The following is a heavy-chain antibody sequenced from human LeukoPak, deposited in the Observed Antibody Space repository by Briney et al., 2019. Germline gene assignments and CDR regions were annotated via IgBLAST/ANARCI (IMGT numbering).Heavy chain of an antibody. CDR3: ARLLGYCSSTSCYGGSAPTS. D-gene: IGHD2-2*01. CDR2: IYYSGST. Sequence: PSETLSLTCTVSGGSISSSSYYWGWIRQPPGKGLEWIGSIYYSGSTYYNPSLKSRVTISVDTSKNQFSPKLSSVTAADTAVYYCARLLGYCSSTSCYGGSAPTSWGQGTLVTVSS. V-gene: IGHV4-39*01. CDR1: GGSISSSSYY. J-gene: IGHJ4*02.